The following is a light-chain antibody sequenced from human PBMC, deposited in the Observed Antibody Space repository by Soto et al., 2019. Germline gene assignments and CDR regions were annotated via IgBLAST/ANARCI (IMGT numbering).Light chain of an antibody. J-gene: IGLJ3*02. CDR2: DVS. CDR3: SSYKGSSTV. Sequence: QSVLTQPASVSGSPGQSITISCTGTSSDVGGYNYVSWYQQHPGKAPKLMIYDVSNRPSGVSNRFSGSKSGNTASLTISGLQAEDEADYYCSSYKGSSTVFGGGTKLTVL. V-gene: IGLV2-14*01. CDR1: SSDVGGYNY.